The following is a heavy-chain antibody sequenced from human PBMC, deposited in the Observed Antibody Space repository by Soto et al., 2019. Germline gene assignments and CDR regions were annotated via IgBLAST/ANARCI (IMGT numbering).Heavy chain of an antibody. D-gene: IGHD3-10*01. CDR3: ARERGVLLWFGPNNWFDR. V-gene: IGHV4-34*01. J-gene: IGHJ5*02. CDR2: INHSGST. CDR1: GGSFSGYY. Sequence: SGTLSLTCAVYGGSFSGYYWSWIRQPPGKGLEWIGEINHSGSTNYNPSLKSRVTISVDTSKNQFSLKLSSVTAADTAVYYCARERGVLLWFGPNNWFDRWGQGTVVTVSS.